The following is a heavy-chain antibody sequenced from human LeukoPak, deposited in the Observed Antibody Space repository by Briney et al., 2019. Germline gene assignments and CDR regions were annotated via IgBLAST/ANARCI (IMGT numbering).Heavy chain of an antibody. CDR3: ARVWTAVVPAAMPIYYFDY. D-gene: IGHD2-2*01. CDR2: INSDGSST. J-gene: IGHJ4*02. CDR1: GFTFSSYW. Sequence: GGSLRLSSAASGFTFSSYWMHWVRQAPGKGLVWVSRINSDGSSTSYADSVKGRFTISRDNAKNTLYLQMNSLRAEDTAVYYCARVWTAVVPAAMPIYYFDYWGQGTLVTVSS. V-gene: IGHV3-74*01.